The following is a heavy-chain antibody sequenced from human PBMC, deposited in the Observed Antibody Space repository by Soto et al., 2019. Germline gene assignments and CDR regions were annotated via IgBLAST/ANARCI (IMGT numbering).Heavy chain of an antibody. J-gene: IGHJ2*01. CDR2: IGTAGDP. V-gene: IGHV3-13*05. CDR1: GFTFSRYD. Sequence: EVQLVESGGGLVQPGGSLRLSCAGSGFTFSRYDMHWVRQAAGKGLEWVSGIGTAGDPYYPDSVKGRFTISRENGKNSLDLQMNSLRAGDTAVYYCARGRDLTWGSRWFFDLWGRGTLVTVSS. CDR3: ARGRDLTWGSRWFFDL. D-gene: IGHD7-27*01.